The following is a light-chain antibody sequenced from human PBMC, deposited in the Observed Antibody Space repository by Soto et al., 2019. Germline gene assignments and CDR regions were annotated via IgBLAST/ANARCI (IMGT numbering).Light chain of an antibody. CDR1: SSNIGSNF. CDR2: TNN. CDR3: QSYDSSLSGVV. Sequence: QSVLTQPPSASGTPGQRVTISCSGSSSNIGSNFVYWYQHLPGTAPKLLIYTNNQRPSGVPDRFSGSKSGTSASLAITGLQAGDEADYYCQSYDSSLSGVVFGGGTKLTVL. J-gene: IGLJ2*01. V-gene: IGLV1-47*02.